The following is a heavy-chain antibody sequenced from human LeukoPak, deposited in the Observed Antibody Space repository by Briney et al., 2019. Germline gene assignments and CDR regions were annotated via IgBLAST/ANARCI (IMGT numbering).Heavy chain of an antibody. Sequence: PSETLSLTCAVYGGSFSGYYWSWIRQPPGKGLEWIGEISHSGSTNYNPSLKSRVTISVDTSKNQFSLKLSSVTAADTAVYYCARRASSRPFYYYYYMDVWGKGTTVTISS. D-gene: IGHD6-13*01. CDR3: ARRASSRPFYYYYYMDV. V-gene: IGHV4-34*01. J-gene: IGHJ6*03. CDR1: GGSFSGYY. CDR2: ISHSGST.